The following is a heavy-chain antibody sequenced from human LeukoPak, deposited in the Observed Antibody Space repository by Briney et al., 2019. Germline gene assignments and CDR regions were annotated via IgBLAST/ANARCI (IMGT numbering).Heavy chain of an antibody. Sequence: GASVKVSCKASGYTFTSYGISWVRQAPGQGLEWMGWISAYNGNTNYAQKLQGRVTMTTDTSTSTAYMELRSLRSDDTAVYYCARERAYYYGSGSYRNWFDPWGQGTLVTVSS. CDR1: GYTFTSYG. CDR3: ARERAYYYGSGSYRNWFDP. J-gene: IGHJ5*02. D-gene: IGHD3-10*01. CDR2: ISAYNGNT. V-gene: IGHV1-18*01.